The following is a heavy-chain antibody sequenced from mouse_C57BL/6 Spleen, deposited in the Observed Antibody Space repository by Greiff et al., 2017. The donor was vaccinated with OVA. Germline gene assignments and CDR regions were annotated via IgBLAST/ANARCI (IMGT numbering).Heavy chain of an antibody. V-gene: IGHV1-69*01. CDR3: ARKGYDGYPDY. J-gene: IGHJ2*01. D-gene: IGHD2-3*01. CDR2: IDPSDSYT. CDR1: GYPFTRYR. Sequence: QVQLQQPGAELVMPGASVKLSCKASGYPFTRYRMPWVKQRPGQGLEWIGEIDPSDSYTNYNQKFKGKSTWTLDKTASTAYMQRSSLASEDSAVYYCARKGYDGYPDYWGQGTTLTVSA.